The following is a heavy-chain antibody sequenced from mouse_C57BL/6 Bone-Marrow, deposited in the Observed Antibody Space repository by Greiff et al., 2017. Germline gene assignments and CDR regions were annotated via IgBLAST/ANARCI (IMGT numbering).Heavy chain of an antibody. V-gene: IGHV1-55*01. D-gene: IGHD2-3*01. Sequence: QVQLQQPGAELVKPGASVKMSCKASGYTFTSYWITWVKQRPGPGLEWIGAIYPGSGSTTYNEKFKSKATLTVGTSSSTAYMQLSSLTSEDSAVYYCARKGNDGYYWGFAYWGQGTLVTVSA. CDR2: IYPGSGST. CDR3: ARKGNDGYYWGFAY. CDR1: GYTFTSYW. J-gene: IGHJ3*01.